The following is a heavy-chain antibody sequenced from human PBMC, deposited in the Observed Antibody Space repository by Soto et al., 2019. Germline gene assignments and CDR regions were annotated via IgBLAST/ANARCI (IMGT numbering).Heavy chain of an antibody. CDR1: GYAFTTSA. CDR3: ARAAGRSKLLPYYFDP. Sequence: QVHLVQSGAEVQKPGASVRISCQASGYAFTTSAIHWVRQAPGQSLEWMGGINPATGDTKYSQNVRGRVTFALDTSATTAYMDLRSLASHDTAVYYCARAAGRSKLLPYYFDPGAREPWSPSPQ. V-gene: IGHV1-3*01. D-gene: IGHD3-10*01. CDR2: INPATGDT. J-gene: IGHJ5*02.